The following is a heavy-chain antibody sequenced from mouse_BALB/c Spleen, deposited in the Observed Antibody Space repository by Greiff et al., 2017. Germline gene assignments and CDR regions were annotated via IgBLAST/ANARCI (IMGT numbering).Heavy chain of an antibody. J-gene: IGHJ3*01. CDR2: ISSGGST. CDR1: GFTFSSYA. V-gene: IGHV5-6-5*01. Sequence: EVQRVESGGGLVKPGGSLKLSCAASGFTFSSYAMSWVRQTPEKRLEWVASISSGGSTYYPDSVKGRFTISRDNARNILYLQMSSLRSEDTAMYYCARGGGYTDYRYDGFAYWGQGTLVTVSA. CDR3: ARGGGYTDYRYDGFAY. D-gene: IGHD2-14*01.